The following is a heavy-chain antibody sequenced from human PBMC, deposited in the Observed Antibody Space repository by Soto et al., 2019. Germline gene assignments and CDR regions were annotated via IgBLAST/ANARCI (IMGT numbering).Heavy chain of an antibody. Sequence: GGSLRLSCVASGFTFSTYWMHWVHQAPGKGLEWVSRINSDGSGTTYADSVKGRFTISRDNAKNTLYLQMNSLRVEDTAVYYCASGLRASRFDYWGQRTLVTVSS. J-gene: IGHJ4*02. CDR2: INSDGSGT. CDR1: GFTFSTYW. V-gene: IGHV3-74*01. CDR3: ASGLRASRFDY.